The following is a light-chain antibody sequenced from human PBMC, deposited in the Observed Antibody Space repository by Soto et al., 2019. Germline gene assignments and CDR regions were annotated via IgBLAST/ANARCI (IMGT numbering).Light chain of an antibody. J-gene: IGLJ3*02. CDR3: CSYARSSPWV. V-gene: IGLV2-23*02. Sequence: ALTQPASVSGSPGQSITISCTGTSSDVGSYNLVSWYQQHPGEAPKLMIYEVSERPSGVSNRFSGSKSGNTASLTISGLQAEDEADYYCCSYARSSPWVFGGGTQLTVL. CDR1: SSDVGSYNL. CDR2: EVS.